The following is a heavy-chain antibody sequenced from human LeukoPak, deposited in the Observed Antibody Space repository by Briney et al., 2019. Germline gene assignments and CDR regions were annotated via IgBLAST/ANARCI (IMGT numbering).Heavy chain of an antibody. Sequence: ASVNVSCKASGYTFTGYYMHWVRQAPGQGLEWMGWINPNSGGTSYAQKFQGRVTMTRDTSISTAYMELSSLRSDDTAVYYCARALYCGGDCYYWFDPWGQGTLVTVSS. CDR1: GYTFTGYY. J-gene: IGHJ5*02. CDR3: ARALYCGGDCYYWFDP. D-gene: IGHD2-21*02. V-gene: IGHV1-2*02. CDR2: INPNSGGT.